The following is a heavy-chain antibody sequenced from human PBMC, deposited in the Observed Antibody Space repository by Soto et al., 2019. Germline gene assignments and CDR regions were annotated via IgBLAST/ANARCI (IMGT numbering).Heavy chain of an antibody. Sequence: PSETLSLTCTVSGGSISSYYWSWIRQPPGKGLEWIGYIYYSGSTNYDPSLKSRVTISVDTSKNQLSLKLSSVTAADTAVYYCARSPSYYDFWSGNYNWFDPWGQGTLVTVSS. V-gene: IGHV4-59*01. D-gene: IGHD3-3*01. CDR2: IYYSGST. J-gene: IGHJ5*02. CDR1: GGSISSYY. CDR3: ARSPSYYDFWSGNYNWFDP.